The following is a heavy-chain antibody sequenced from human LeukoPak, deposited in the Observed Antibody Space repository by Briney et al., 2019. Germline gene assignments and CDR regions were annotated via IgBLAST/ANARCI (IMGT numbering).Heavy chain of an antibody. J-gene: IGHJ4*02. D-gene: IGHD2-15*01. CDR2: IYYSGST. V-gene: IGHV4-59*01. CDR3: AYYHCSGGSCYFDY. Sequence: SETLSLTCTVSGGSISSYYWSWIRQPPGKGLEWIGYIYYSGSTNYNPSLKSRVTISVDTSKNQFSLKLSSVTAADTAVYYCAYYHCSGGSCYFDYWGQGTLVTVSS. CDR1: GGSISSYY.